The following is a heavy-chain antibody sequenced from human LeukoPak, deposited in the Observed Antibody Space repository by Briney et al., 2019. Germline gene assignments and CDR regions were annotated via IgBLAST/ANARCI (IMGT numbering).Heavy chain of an antibody. CDR3: ARVGGPVLRLSDWLGRLDP. J-gene: IGHJ5*02. V-gene: IGHV1-18*01. Sequence: ASVKVSCKTSGFPFTSYGFAWVRQAPGQGLEWMGWISAHNGNTHFAEKVQGRATLTTDTSTTTAYMELRSLRSDDTAVYYCARVGGPVLRLSDWLGRLDPWGQGTVVTVSS. D-gene: IGHD3-9*01. CDR1: GFPFTSYG. CDR2: ISAHNGNT.